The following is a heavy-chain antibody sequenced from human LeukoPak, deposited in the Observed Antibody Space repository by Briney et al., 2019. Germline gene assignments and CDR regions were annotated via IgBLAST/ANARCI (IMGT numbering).Heavy chain of an antibody. V-gene: IGHV1-18*04. D-gene: IGHD3-10*01. Sequence: ASVKVSCKASGYTFTGYYMHWVRQAPGQGLEWMGWISAYNGNTNYAQKLQGRVTMTTDTSTSTAYMELRSLRSDDTAVYYCARDRWFGDYFDYWGQGTLVTVSS. J-gene: IGHJ4*02. CDR1: GYTFTGYY. CDR3: ARDRWFGDYFDY. CDR2: ISAYNGNT.